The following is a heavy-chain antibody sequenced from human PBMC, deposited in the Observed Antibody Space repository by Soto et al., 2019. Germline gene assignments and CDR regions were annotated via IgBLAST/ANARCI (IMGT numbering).Heavy chain of an antibody. CDR2: ISTNGDST. CDR1: GFTFGSYP. D-gene: IGHD1-1*01. J-gene: IGHJ4*02. Sequence: EVQLVESGGGLVQPGGSLRLSCAASGFTFGSYPMHWVRQAPGKGLEYVSAISTNGDSTFYANSVKGRFTISRDNSKNTLYLQMGSLRAEDMSVYYCARAGTSRSRWVFDYRRQGPRVTASS. CDR3: ARAGTSRSRWVFDY. V-gene: IGHV3-64*01.